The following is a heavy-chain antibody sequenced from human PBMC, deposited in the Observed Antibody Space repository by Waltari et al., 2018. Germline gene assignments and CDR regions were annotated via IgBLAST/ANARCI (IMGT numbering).Heavy chain of an antibody. CDR2: VDPEDGET. Sequence: EVQLVQSGAEVKKPGATVKISCKVSGYTFTDYYMHWVQQAPGKGLEWMGLVDPEDGETIYAEKFQGRVTITADTSTDTAYMELSSLRSEDTAVYYCASEDPPYCSGGSCYPNWFDPWGQGTLVTVSS. J-gene: IGHJ5*02. D-gene: IGHD2-15*01. CDR1: GYTFTDYY. CDR3: ASEDPPYCSGGSCYPNWFDP. V-gene: IGHV1-69-2*01.